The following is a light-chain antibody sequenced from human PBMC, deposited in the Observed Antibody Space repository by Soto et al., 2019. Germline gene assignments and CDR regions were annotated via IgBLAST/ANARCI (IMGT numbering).Light chain of an antibody. CDR2: SSS. CDR3: QQTYSTPIT. J-gene: IGKJ5*01. V-gene: IGKV1-39*01. CDR1: QTISNY. Sequence: DIQMTQSPSSLSASVGDRVTITCRASQTISNYLNWYQQRPGKAPNLLIYSSSSLQSGVPPRFSGSGSGTDFTLTISSLQPEDFATYYCQQTYSTPITFGQGTRLKIK.